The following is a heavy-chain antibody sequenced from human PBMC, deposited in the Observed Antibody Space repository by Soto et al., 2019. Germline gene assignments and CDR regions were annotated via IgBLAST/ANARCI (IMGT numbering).Heavy chain of an antibody. CDR1: GGSISSYY. CDR2: IYYSGST. CDR3: ARAKEYSSGWYSLYYYYGMDV. D-gene: IGHD6-19*01. V-gene: IGHV4-59*01. J-gene: IGHJ6*02. Sequence: QVQLQESGPGLVKPSETLSLTCTVSGGSISSYYWSWIRQPPGKGLEWIGYIYYSGSTNYNPSLKRRVTISVDTSKNQFSLKLSSVTAADTAVYYCARAKEYSSGWYSLYYYYGMDVWGQGTTVTVSS.